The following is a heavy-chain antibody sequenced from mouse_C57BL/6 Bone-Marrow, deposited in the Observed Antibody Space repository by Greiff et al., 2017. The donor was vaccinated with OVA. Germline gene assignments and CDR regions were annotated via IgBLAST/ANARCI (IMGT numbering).Heavy chain of an antibody. CDR2: ITPSTGGT. CDR1: GYSFTGYY. Sequence: VHVKQSGPELVKPGASVKISCKASGYSFTGYYMNWVKQSPEKSLEWIGEITPSTGGTTYNQKFKAKATLTLDKSSSTAYMQLKSLTSEDSAVYYCARCHYYGSSYRNAMDYWGQGTSVTVSS. J-gene: IGHJ4*01. CDR3: ARCHYYGSSYRNAMDY. V-gene: IGHV1-42*01. D-gene: IGHD1-1*01.